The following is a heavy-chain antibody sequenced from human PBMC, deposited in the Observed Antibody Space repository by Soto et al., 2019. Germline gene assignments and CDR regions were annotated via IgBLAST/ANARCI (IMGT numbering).Heavy chain of an antibody. CDR1: GGTFSSYA. Sequence: SVKVSCKASGGTFSSYAISWVRQAPGQGLEWMGGIIPIFGTANYAQKFQGRVTITADESTSTAYMELSSLRSEDTAVYYCARDQVAAAGKLRETDYYYYYGMDVWGQGTTATVSS. CDR3: ARDQVAAAGKLRETDYYYYYGMDV. CDR2: IIPIFGTA. V-gene: IGHV1-69*13. D-gene: IGHD6-13*01. J-gene: IGHJ6*02.